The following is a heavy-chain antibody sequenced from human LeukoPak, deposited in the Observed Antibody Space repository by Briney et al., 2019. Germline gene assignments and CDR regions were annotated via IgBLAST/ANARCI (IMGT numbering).Heavy chain of an antibody. CDR1: GGSISSGDYY. CDR2: IYYSGST. J-gene: IGHJ3*02. CDR3: GYLSGITRAFDI. D-gene: IGHD3-16*01. Sequence: SQTLSLTCTVSGGSISSGDYYWSWIRQPPGKGLEWIGYIYYSGSTYYNPSLKSRVTISVDASKNQFSLKLSSVTAADTAVYYCGYLSGITRAFDIWGQGTMVTVSS. V-gene: IGHV4-30-4*01.